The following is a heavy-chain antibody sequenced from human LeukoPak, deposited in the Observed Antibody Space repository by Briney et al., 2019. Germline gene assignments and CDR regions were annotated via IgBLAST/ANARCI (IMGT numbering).Heavy chain of an antibody. CDR2: IYPGDSDT. J-gene: IGHJ4*02. D-gene: IGHD5-18*01. CDR3: ARHLEDSYGRTSFDY. CDR1: GYSFTSYW. Sequence: GESLKISCKGSGYSFTSYWIGWVRQMPGKGLEWMGIIYPGDSDTRYSPSFQGQVTISADKSISTAYLQWSSLKASDTAMHYCARHLEDSYGRTSFDYWGQGTLVTVSS. V-gene: IGHV5-51*01.